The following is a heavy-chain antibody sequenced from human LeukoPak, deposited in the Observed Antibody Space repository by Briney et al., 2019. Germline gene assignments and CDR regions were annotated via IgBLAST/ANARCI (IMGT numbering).Heavy chain of an antibody. CDR2: LRSSSET. D-gene: IGHD5-12*01. V-gene: IGHV3-48*01. J-gene: IGHJ5*02. CDR3: ARDAGNSGYGCDL. Sequence: GGSLRLSCAASGFIFSQYSMNWVRQAPGKGLEWVSHLRSSSETFYADSVKGRFTISRDNARNLMYLQMNNSRGEDTAIYYCARDAGNSGYGCDLWGQGTLVTVSS. CDR1: GFIFSQYS.